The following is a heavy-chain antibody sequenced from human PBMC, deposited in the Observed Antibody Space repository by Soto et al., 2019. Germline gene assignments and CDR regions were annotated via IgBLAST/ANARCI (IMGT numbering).Heavy chain of an antibody. D-gene: IGHD3-3*01. Sequence: ASVKVSFKASGYTFSGFYIHWVRQAPGQGLEWMGWINPNSGDTNYAQKFQGRVTMTRDTSISTAYMELSRLRSDDTAVYYCARAHFGVVISFDYWAQGTLVTVSS. CDR3: ARAHFGVVISFDY. CDR1: GYTFSGFY. CDR2: INPNSGDT. J-gene: IGHJ4*02. V-gene: IGHV1-2*02.